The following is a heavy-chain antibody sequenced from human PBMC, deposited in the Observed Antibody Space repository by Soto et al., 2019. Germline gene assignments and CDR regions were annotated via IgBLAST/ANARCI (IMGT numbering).Heavy chain of an antibody. D-gene: IGHD1-26*01. CDR2: INLRGGTT. J-gene: IGHJ4*02. CDR1: GYNFNQYY. CDR3: ARGPEDSDVPRWDY. V-gene: IGHV1-46*02. Sequence: QVQLMQSGAEVRKPGASVRLSCETSGYNFNQYYIHWVRQAPEQGLEWMGIINLRGGTTEYAHKFRGRVTVTGDTSTKTAYMELRSLRSEDTAMYFCARGPEDSDVPRWDYWGQGTLVTVSS.